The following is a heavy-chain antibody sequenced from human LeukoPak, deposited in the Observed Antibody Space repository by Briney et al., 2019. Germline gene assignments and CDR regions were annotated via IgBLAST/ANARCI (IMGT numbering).Heavy chain of an antibody. CDR1: GYTFTSYY. CDR3: ARGWGRFLEWLLSPTPPAYYFDY. J-gene: IGHJ4*02. D-gene: IGHD3-3*01. V-gene: IGHV1-46*01. CDR2: INPSGGST. Sequence: ASVKVSCKASGYTFTSYYMHWVRQAPGQGLEWMGIINPSGGSTSYAQKFQGRVTMTRDMSTSTVYMELSSLRSEDTAVYYCARGWGRFLEWLLSPTPPAYYFDYWGQGTLVTVSS.